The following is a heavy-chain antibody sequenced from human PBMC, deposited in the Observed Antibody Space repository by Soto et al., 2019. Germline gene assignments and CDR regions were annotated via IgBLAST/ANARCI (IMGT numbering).Heavy chain of an antibody. V-gene: IGHV3-23*01. Sequence: EVQLLESGGGLVQPGGSLRLSCATSGFTFSNFAMSWVRLAPGRGLEWVSAISSPGRNVYYAASVEGRFTISRDNSKNTVYLYRSSLRAEDTAIYYCANAFSPSGTNCHSHFDHWGQGALVTVSS. CDR2: ISSPGRNV. D-gene: IGHD2-15*01. J-gene: IGHJ4*02. CDR3: ANAFSPSGTNCHSHFDH. CDR1: GFTFSNFA.